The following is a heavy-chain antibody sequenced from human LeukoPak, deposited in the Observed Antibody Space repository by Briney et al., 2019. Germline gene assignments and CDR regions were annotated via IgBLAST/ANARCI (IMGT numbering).Heavy chain of an antibody. V-gene: IGHV4-39*07. D-gene: IGHD2-21*02. CDR1: GGSISSSSYY. CDR3: ARVVTPRFDP. CDR2: IYYSGST. Sequence: PSETLSLTCTVSGGSISSSSYYWGWIRQPPGKGLEWIGSIYYSGSTYYNPSLKSRVTISVDTSKNQFSLKLSSVTAADTAVYYCARVVTPRFDPWGQGTLVTVSS. J-gene: IGHJ5*02.